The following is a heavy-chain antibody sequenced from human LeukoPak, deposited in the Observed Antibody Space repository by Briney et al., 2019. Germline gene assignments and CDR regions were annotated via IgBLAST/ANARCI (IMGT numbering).Heavy chain of an antibody. CDR1: GYTFTGYY. CDR3: ARAPEYSSSFLFDP. D-gene: IGHD6-6*01. V-gene: IGHV1-2*06. Sequence: ASVKVSCKASGYTFTGYYMHWVRQAPGQGLEWMGRINPNSGGTNYAQKFQGRVTMTRDTSIRTAYMELSRLRSDDTAVYYCARAPEYSSSFLFDPWGQGTLVTVSS. J-gene: IGHJ5*02. CDR2: INPNSGGT.